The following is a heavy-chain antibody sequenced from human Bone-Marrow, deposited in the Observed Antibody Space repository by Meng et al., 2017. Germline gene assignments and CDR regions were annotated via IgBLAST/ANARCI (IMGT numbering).Heavy chain of an antibody. J-gene: IGHJ3*02. CDR3: ARDSKTMVRGVTNDAFDI. CDR2: ISYDGSNK. D-gene: IGHD3-10*01. CDR1: GFTFSSYA. Sequence: GGSLRLSCAASGFTFSSYAMHWVRQAPGKGLEWVAVISYDGSNKYYADSVKGRFTISRDNSKNTLYLQMNSLRAEDTAVYYCARDSKTMVRGVTNDAFDIWGQGTTVTVSS. V-gene: IGHV3-30*07.